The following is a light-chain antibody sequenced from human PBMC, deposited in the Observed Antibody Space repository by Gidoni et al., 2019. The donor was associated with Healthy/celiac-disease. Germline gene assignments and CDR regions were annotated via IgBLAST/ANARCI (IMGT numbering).Light chain of an antibody. Sequence: QSVLTKPPSAPGTPGQRVTISCSGSSSNIGSNNVHWYQQLPGTAPQLLIYSNDQRPSGVPARFSGSKSGTSASLAISGLQSEDEADYYCAAWDDSLNGHVVFGGGTKLTVL. J-gene: IGLJ2*01. V-gene: IGLV1-44*01. CDR2: SND. CDR1: SSNIGSNN. CDR3: AAWDDSLNGHVV.